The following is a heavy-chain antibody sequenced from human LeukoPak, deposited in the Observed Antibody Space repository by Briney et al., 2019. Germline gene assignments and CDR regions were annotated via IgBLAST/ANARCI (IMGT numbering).Heavy chain of an antibody. CDR2: ISGSGGNT. V-gene: IGHV3-23*01. CDR3: AKTVALYDSSGYDY. J-gene: IGHJ4*02. Sequence: GGSLRLSCAASGFTFSSYAMSWVSQAPGKGLEWVSGISGSGGNTYYADSVKGRFTISRDNSKNTLYLQMNSLRAEDTAVYYCAKTVALYDSSGYDYWGQGTLVTVSS. CDR1: GFTFSSYA. D-gene: IGHD3-22*01.